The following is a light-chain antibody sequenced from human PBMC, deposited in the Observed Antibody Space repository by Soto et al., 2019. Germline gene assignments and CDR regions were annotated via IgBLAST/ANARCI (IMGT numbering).Light chain of an antibody. V-gene: IGKV2-30*02. CDR3: QQRSTT. CDR2: RAS. Sequence: DVEMTQSPLSLPFSLGQPGSISCRSIQSLVHSDGNMYLNWFQQRPGQSPRRLISRASNRDSGVPDRFSGSGSGTDFTLKISRVEAEDVAVYYCQQRSTTFGQGTRLEIK. CDR1: QSLVHSDGNMY. J-gene: IGKJ5*01.